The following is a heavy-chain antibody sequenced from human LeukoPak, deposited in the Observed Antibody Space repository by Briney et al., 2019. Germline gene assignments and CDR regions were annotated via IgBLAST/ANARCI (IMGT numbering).Heavy chain of an antibody. Sequence: GRSLRLSCAASGFTFSSYGMHWVRQAPGKGLEGVALISYDGSNKYYADSVKGRFTISRDNSKNTLFLQMNSLRAEDTAVYYCASDMSYSGYYIDYWGQGTLVTVSS. V-gene: IGHV3-30*19. CDR2: ISYDGSNK. D-gene: IGHD3-3*01. CDR1: GFTFSSYG. J-gene: IGHJ4*02. CDR3: ASDMSYSGYYIDY.